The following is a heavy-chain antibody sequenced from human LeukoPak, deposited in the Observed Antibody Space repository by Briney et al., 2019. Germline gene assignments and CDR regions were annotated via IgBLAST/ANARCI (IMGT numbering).Heavy chain of an antibody. CDR2: MNPDSGNT. Sequence: ASVKVSCKASGYSFTSYDINWVRQATGQGLEWMGWMNPDSGNTGYAQKFQGRVTMTRDTSISTAYMELSSLRSDDTAVYCCAKSTMGTRRINDLWGRGTLVTVSS. CDR3: AKSTMGTRRINDL. D-gene: IGHD3-10*01. J-gene: IGHJ5*02. V-gene: IGHV1-8*01. CDR1: GYSFTSYD.